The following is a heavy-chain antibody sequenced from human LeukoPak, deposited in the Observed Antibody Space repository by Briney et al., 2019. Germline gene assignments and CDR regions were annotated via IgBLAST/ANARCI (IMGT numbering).Heavy chain of an antibody. V-gene: IGHV3-9*01. CDR3: AKDITGSGWTRGVFQH. CDR1: GFTFDDYA. Sequence: GGSLRLSCAASGFTFDDYAMHWVRQAPGKGLEWVSGIFWNSGSIGYADSVKGRFTISRDNAKNSLYLQMNSLRAEDTALYYCAKDITGSGWTRGVFQHWGQGTLVTVSS. J-gene: IGHJ1*01. D-gene: IGHD6-19*01. CDR2: IFWNSGSI.